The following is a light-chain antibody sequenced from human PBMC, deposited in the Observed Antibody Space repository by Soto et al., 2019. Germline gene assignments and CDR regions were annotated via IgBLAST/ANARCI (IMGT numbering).Light chain of an antibody. Sequence: DIVMTQSPLSLPVNPGEPASISCRSSQSLLHSNGYNYLDWYLQKPGQSPQLLIYLGSNRASGVPDRFSGSGAGTDVTLKIIRVEAADVGVYYCMQALQTPLFTFGPGTKLDIK. J-gene: IGKJ3*01. CDR1: QSLLHSNGYNY. CDR3: MQALQTPLFT. V-gene: IGKV2-28*01. CDR2: LGS.